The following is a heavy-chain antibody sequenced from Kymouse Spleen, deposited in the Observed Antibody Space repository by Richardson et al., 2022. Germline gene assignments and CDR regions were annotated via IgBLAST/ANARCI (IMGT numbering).Heavy chain of an antibody. CDR3: AKAPIAVAGTFDY. V-gene: IGHV3-9*01. CDR1: GFTFDDYA. Sequence: EVQLVESGGGLVQPGRSLRLSCAASGFTFDDYAMHWVRQAPGKGLEWVSGISWNSGSIGYADSVKGRFTISRDNAKNSLYLQMNSLRAEDTALYYCAKAPIAVAGTFDYWGQGTLVTVSS. CDR2: ISWNSGSI. D-gene: IGHD6-19*01. J-gene: IGHJ4*02.